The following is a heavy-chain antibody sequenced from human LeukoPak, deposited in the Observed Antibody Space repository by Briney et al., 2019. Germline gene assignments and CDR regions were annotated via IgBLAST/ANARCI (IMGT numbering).Heavy chain of an antibody. CDR2: IYSGGST. Sequence: GGSLRLSCTASGFTFSTYAMSWVRQAPGKGLEWVSVIYSGGSTYYADSVKGRFTISRDNSKNTLYLQMNSLRAEDTAVYYCARGPSPYYDFWSGYSGPFDPWGQGTLVTVSS. CDR1: GFTFSTYA. V-gene: IGHV3-53*01. J-gene: IGHJ5*02. CDR3: ARGPSPYYDFWSGYSGPFDP. D-gene: IGHD3-3*01.